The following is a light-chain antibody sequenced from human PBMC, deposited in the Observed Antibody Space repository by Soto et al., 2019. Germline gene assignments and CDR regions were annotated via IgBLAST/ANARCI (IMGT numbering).Light chain of an antibody. CDR2: KVS. CDR3: MQGTHWPYT. J-gene: IGKJ2*01. V-gene: IGKV2-30*01. Sequence: DVVMTQSPLSLPVTLGQPASISCRASRSLIYTDGNTYLNWFHQRPGQSPRRLFAKVSNRDSGVRDRFNGSGSGTDFTRKISRVEAEDVGLYYCMQGTHWPYTFGQGTKLEI. CDR1: RSLIYTDGNTY.